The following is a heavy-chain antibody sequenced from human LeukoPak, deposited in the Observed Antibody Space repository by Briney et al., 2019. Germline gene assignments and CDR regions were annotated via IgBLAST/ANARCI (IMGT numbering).Heavy chain of an antibody. CDR3: ARATIKDETTVTLFDY. V-gene: IGHV1-46*01. D-gene: IGHD4-17*01. Sequence: ASVKVSCKASGYTFTSYYMHWVRQAPGQGLEWMGIINPSGGSTSYAQKFQGRVTMTRDTSTSTVYMELSSLRSEDTAVYYCARATIKDETTVTLFDYWGQGTLVTVSS. J-gene: IGHJ4*02. CDR2: INPSGGST. CDR1: GYTFTSYY.